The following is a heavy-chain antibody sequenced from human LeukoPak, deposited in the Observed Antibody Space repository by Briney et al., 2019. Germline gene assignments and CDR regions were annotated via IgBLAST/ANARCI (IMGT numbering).Heavy chain of an antibody. CDR1: GYTFTGYY. J-gene: IGHJ3*02. Sequence: ASVKVSCKASGYTFTGYYMHWVRQAPGQGLEWMGWINPNSSGTNYAQKFQGRVTMTRDTSISTAYMELSRLRSDDTAVYYCARAGSGSYYVAGAFDIWGQGTMVTVSS. CDR2: INPNSSGT. CDR3: ARAGSGSYYVAGAFDI. V-gene: IGHV1-2*02. D-gene: IGHD1-26*01.